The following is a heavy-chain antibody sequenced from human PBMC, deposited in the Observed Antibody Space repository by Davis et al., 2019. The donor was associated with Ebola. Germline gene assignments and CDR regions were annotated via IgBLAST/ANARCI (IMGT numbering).Heavy chain of an antibody. CDR1: GFTFSSYW. V-gene: IGHV3-7*03. Sequence: GGSLRLSCAASGFTFSSYWMSWVRQAPGKGLEWVANIKQDGSEKYYVDSVRGRFTISRDNAKNALFLQMNSLRDDDTAVYYCAREGELWITFPDYWGQGILVTVAS. CDR2: IKQDGSEK. D-gene: IGHD1-26*01. J-gene: IGHJ4*02. CDR3: AREGELWITFPDY.